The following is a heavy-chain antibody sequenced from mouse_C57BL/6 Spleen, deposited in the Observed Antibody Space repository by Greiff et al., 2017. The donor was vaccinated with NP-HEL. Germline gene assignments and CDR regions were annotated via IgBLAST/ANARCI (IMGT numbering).Heavy chain of an antibody. D-gene: IGHD2-5*01. V-gene: IGHV1-64*01. J-gene: IGHJ2*01. CDR3: ARSDYSNYDFDY. CDR2: IHPNSGST. Sequence: QVHVKQPGAELVKPGASVKLSCKASGYTFTSYWMHWVKQRPGQGLEWIGMIHPNSGSTNYNEKFKSKATLTVDKSSSTAYMQLSSLTSEDSAVYYCARSDYSNYDFDYWGQGTTLTVSS. CDR1: GYTFTSYW.